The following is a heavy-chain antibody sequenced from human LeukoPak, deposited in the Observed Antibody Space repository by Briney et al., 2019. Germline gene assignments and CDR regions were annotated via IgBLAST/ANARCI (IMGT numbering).Heavy chain of an antibody. Sequence: PGGSLRLSCTASGFTFSDYYMSWIRQAPGKGLEWVSYISSSGSTIYYADSVKGRFTISRDNAKNSLYLRMNSLRAEDTAVYYCARGTYYYDSSGYPKSVYFDYWGQGTLVTVSS. V-gene: IGHV3-11*01. CDR2: ISSSGSTI. CDR3: ARGTYYYDSSGYPKSVYFDY. CDR1: GFTFSDYY. D-gene: IGHD3-22*01. J-gene: IGHJ4*02.